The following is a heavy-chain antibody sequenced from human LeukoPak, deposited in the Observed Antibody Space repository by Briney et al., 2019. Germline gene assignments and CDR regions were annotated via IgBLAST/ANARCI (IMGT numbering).Heavy chain of an antibody. CDR3: ARDGARLLWFGDSIDY. J-gene: IGHJ4*02. CDR2: ISSSSSYI. CDR1: GFTFSSYS. D-gene: IGHD3-10*01. Sequence: GGSLRLSCAASGFTFSSYSMNWVRQAPGKGLEWVSSISSSSSYIYYADSVKGRFTISRDNAKNSLYLQMSSLRAEDTAVYYCARDGARLLWFGDSIDYWGQGTLVTVSS. V-gene: IGHV3-21*01.